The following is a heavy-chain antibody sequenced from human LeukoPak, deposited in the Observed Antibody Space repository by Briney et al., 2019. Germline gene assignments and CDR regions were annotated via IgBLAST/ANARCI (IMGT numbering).Heavy chain of an antibody. Sequence: SETLSLPCAVYGGSFSAYYWNWIRQSPGKGLEWIGEINYGGSTKYNPSLKSQVTISVDTSKNQFSLNLSSVTAADTAVYYCARGFPAGSGSRGSHAFDIWGQGTMVTVSS. J-gene: IGHJ3*02. V-gene: IGHV4-34*01. CDR2: INYGGST. CDR1: GGSFSAYY. D-gene: IGHD5-12*01. CDR3: ARGFPAGSGSRGSHAFDI.